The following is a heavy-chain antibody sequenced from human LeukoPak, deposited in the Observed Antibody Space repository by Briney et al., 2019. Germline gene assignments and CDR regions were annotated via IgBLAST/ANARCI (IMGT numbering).Heavy chain of an antibody. J-gene: IGHJ4*02. CDR2: IKHDGSDH. D-gene: IGHD3-9*01. Sequence: GGSLRLSCAASGFIFSSYVVSWVRQAPGKGLEWVANIKHDGSDHYYADSVAGRFTISRDNAKNSLYLEMSSLRAEDAAVYFCVRHPGSYNVLTGYSYYFDYWGQGTLVTVSS. V-gene: IGHV3-7*01. CDR3: VRHPGSYNVLTGYSYYFDY. CDR1: GFIFSSYV.